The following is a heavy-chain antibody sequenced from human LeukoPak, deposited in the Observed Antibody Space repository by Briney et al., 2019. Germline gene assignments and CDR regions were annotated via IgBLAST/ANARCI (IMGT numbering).Heavy chain of an antibody. Sequence: ASVKVSCKASGYTFTSYYMHWVRQAPGQGLEWMGIINPSGGSTSYAQKFQGRATMTRDMSTSTVYMELSSLRSEDTAVYYCARDEGESGSYLGAIVDPWGQGTLVTVSS. CDR1: GYTFTSYY. CDR3: ARDEGESGSYLGAIVDP. CDR2: INPSGGST. D-gene: IGHD1-26*01. V-gene: IGHV1-46*01. J-gene: IGHJ5*02.